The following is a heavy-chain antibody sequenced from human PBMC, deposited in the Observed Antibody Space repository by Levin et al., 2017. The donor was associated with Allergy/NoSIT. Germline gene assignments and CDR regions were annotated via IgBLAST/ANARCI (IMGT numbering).Heavy chain of an antibody. CDR3: ARAKLWLGEPPAGHTAFDF. D-gene: IGHD3-10*01. CDR1: GGSINSGGYY. V-gene: IGHV4-61*02. Sequence: SETLSLTCTVSGGSINSGGYYWSWIRQPAGTGLEWIGRIYVSGNTDYNPSLRSRVSISLETSKTQFSLNLRSVTAADTAVYYCARAKLWLGEPPAGHTAFDFWGQGTLLTVSS. CDR2: IYVSGNT. J-gene: IGHJ3*01.